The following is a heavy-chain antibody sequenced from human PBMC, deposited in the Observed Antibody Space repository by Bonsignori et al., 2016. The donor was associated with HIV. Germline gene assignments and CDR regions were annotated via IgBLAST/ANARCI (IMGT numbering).Heavy chain of an antibody. Sequence: WIRQPPGKGLEWIGEINHSGSTNYNPSLKSRVTISVDTSKNQFSLKLSSVTAADTAVYYCARTGLDYGDALDYWGQGNPGHRLL. J-gene: IGHJ4*02. V-gene: IGHV4-34*01. CDR2: INHSGST. CDR3: ARTGLDYGDALDY. D-gene: IGHD4-17*01.